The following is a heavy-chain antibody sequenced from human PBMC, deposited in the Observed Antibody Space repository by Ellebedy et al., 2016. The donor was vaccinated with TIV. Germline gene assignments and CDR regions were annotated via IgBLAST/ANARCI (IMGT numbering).Heavy chain of an antibody. D-gene: IGHD3-22*01. CDR3: AKDRDDSSGYFSQFDY. V-gene: IGHV3-9*01. Sequence: GGSLRLXCAASGFSFDDYAMHWVRQAPGKGLEWVSGISWNSGSIGYADSVKGRFTISRDNAKNSLYLQMNSLGAEDTALYYCAKDRDDSSGYFSQFDYWGQGTLVTVSS. J-gene: IGHJ4*02. CDR1: GFSFDDYA. CDR2: ISWNSGSI.